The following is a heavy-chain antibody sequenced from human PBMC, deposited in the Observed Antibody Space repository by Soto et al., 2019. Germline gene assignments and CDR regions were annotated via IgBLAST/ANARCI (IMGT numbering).Heavy chain of an antibody. J-gene: IGHJ4*02. CDR3: ARDLRQMSRGVFFDY. D-gene: IGHD6-13*01. CDR2: IVPLSWTP. CDR1: GANSNSYS. Sequence: QVRLVQSGAEVKRPGSSVKLSCKVSGANSNSYSIDWVREAPGQGLQWLGTIVPLSWTPNHAQQFQARVTIPADTAMNPAYFELSRLRSVNMAIYYCARDLRQMSRGVFFDYWGQGSVVTIYS. V-gene: IGHV1-69*06.